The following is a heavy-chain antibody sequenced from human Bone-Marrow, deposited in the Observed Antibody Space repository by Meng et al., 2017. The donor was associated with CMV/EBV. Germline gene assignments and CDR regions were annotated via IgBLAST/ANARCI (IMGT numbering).Heavy chain of an antibody. J-gene: IGHJ4*02. Sequence: ASVKVSCKASGYTFTGYYIHWVRQAPGQGLEWMGWINPNSGGTSYAQKFQGRVTMTRDTSISTAYMELSRLRSDDTAVYYCARDPSLRRFLEWLLDYWGQGNLVTVSS. D-gene: IGHD3-3*01. CDR1: GYTFTGYY. CDR2: INPNSGGT. CDR3: ARDPSLRRFLEWLLDY. V-gene: IGHV1-2*02.